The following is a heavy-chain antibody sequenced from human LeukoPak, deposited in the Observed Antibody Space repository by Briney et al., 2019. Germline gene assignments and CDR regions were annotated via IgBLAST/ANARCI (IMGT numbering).Heavy chain of an antibody. CDR1: GGTFSSYA. D-gene: IGHD5-18*01. Sequence: GASVKVSCKASGGTFSSYAISWVRQAPGQGLEWMGGIIPIFGTANYAQKFQGRVTIIADESTSTAYMELSSLRSEDTAVYYCARWWFHLGYSYDDYWGQGTLVTVSS. J-gene: IGHJ4*02. CDR3: ARWWFHLGYSYDDY. V-gene: IGHV1-69*01. CDR2: IIPIFGTA.